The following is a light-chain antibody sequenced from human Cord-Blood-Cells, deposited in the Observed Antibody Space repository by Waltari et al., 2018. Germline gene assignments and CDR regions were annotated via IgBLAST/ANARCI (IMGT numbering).Light chain of an antibody. CDR1: RSSVGGYNH. V-gene: IGLV2-8*01. CDR2: EVS. CDR3: SSYAGSWV. Sequence: QSALIHPPSASGSPGQPLTIPRTGTRSSVGGYNHVSWYQQHPAKAPKLMPYEVSKRPSGLPDRFSGSKSGITASLTVSGLQAEDEADYYCSSYAGSWVFGGGTKLTVL. J-gene: IGLJ3*02.